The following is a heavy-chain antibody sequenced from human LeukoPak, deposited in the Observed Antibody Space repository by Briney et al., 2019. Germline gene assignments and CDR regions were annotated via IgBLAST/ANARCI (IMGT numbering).Heavy chain of an antibody. CDR1: GYTFTSYG. Sequence: ASVKVSCTASGYTFTSYGISWVRQAPGQGLEWMGWISAYNGNTNYAQKLQGRVTMTTDTSTSTAYMELRSLRSDDTAAYYCARDRASTVTTGPFDYWGQGTLVTVSS. CDR3: ARDRASTVTTGPFDY. CDR2: ISAYNGNT. J-gene: IGHJ4*02. D-gene: IGHD4-17*01. V-gene: IGHV1-18*01.